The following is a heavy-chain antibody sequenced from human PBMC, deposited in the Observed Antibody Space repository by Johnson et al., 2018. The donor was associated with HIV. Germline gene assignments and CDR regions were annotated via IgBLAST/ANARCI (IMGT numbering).Heavy chain of an antibody. J-gene: IGHJ3*02. CDR3: ARAWYSSAAFDI. CDR2: ISSGGSSI. Sequence: QVQLVESGGGLVKPGGSLRLSCAASGFTFSDYYMSWIRQAPGKGLEWVSYISSGGSSIYYADSVKGRFTISRDNAKKSMYLQMNSLRAEDSALYYCARAWYSSAAFDIWGQGTMVTVSS. D-gene: IGHD6-25*01. CDR1: GFTFSDYY. V-gene: IGHV3-11*01.